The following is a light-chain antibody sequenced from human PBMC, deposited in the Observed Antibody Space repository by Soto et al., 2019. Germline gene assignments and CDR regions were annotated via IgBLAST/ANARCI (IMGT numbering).Light chain of an antibody. J-gene: IGKJ5*01. CDR1: QSISTW. Sequence: DIQMTQSPSALSASVGDRVNITCRASQSISTWLAWYQQKPGEAPKLLMYKASSLDSGVPSRFSGSGSGTDFTLTISSLQPEDFATYYCQQSYRTPITFGQGTRLEIK. CDR3: QQSYRTPIT. CDR2: KAS. V-gene: IGKV1-5*03.